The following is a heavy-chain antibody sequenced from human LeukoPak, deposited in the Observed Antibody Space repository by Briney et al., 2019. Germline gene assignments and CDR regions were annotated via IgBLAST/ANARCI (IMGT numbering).Heavy chain of an antibody. J-gene: IGHJ4*02. CDR3: TRSGSGWGLHLDY. D-gene: IGHD6-19*01. CDR2: IRSKAYGGTT. Sequence: GGSLRLSCTASGFTFGDYAMSWVRQAPGKGLEWVGFIRSKAYGGTTEYAASVKGRFTISRDDSKSIAYLQMNSLKTEDTAVYYCTRSGSGWGLHLDYWGQGTLVTVSS. V-gene: IGHV3-49*04. CDR1: GFTFGDYA.